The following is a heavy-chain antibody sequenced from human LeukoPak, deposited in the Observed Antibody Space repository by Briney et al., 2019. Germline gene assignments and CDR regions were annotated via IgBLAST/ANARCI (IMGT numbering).Heavy chain of an antibody. Sequence: PSETLSLTCTVSGASITGHYLTWIRQPPGNGLEWIGYVSHIGSTNYNPSLKSRVTISVDTSKNQFSLKLTSVTAADTALYYCARDRISINALDMWGRGTMVTVSS. CDR2: VSHIGST. CDR3: ARDRISINALDM. J-gene: IGHJ3*02. D-gene: IGHD1-14*01. CDR1: GASITGHY. V-gene: IGHV4-59*11.